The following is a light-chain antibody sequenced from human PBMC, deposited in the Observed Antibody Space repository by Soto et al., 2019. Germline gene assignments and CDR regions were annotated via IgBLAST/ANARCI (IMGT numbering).Light chain of an antibody. CDR2: EVY. J-gene: IGLJ1*01. CDR1: SSKVGNYNL. CDR3: CSYAGSDTYV. V-gene: IGLV2-23*02. Sequence: QSALTQPASVSGSPGQSSTISCTGTSSKVGNYNLVSWYQQHPGKAPKLMIYEVYKRPSGVSDRFSGSKSGITASLTISGLKAEDEADYYCCSYAGSDTYVFGTGTKLTVL.